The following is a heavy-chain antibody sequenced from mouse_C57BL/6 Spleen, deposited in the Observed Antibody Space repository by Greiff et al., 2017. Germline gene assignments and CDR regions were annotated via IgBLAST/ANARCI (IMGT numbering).Heavy chain of an antibody. J-gene: IGHJ4*01. V-gene: IGHV1-42*01. D-gene: IGHD1-1*01. CDR3: ASFITTVVADYYAMDY. Sequence: EVQLQQSGPELVKPGASVKISCKASGYSFTGYYMNWVKQSPEKSLEWIGEINPSTGGTTYNQKFKAKATLTVDKSSRTAYMQLKSLTSADSAVYYCASFITTVVADYYAMDYWGQGTTVTVSS. CDR1: GYSFTGYY. CDR2: INPSTGGT.